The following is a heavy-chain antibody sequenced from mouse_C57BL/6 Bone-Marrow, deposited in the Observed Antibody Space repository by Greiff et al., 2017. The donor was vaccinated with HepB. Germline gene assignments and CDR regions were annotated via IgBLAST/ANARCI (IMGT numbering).Heavy chain of an antibody. D-gene: IGHD1-1*01. CDR2: ILPGSGNT. Sequence: QVQLQQSGAELMKPGASVKLSCKATGYTFTGYWIEWVKQRPGHGLEWIGEILPGSGNTYYNEKFKGKATLTADKSSSTAYMELRSLTSEDSAVYFCARGANYEGGFAYWGQGTLVTVSA. CDR1: GYTFTGYW. J-gene: IGHJ3*01. V-gene: IGHV1-9*01. CDR3: ARGANYEGGFAY.